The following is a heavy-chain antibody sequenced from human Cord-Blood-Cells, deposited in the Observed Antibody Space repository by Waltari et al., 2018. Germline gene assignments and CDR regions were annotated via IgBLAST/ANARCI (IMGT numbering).Heavy chain of an antibody. CDR1: GFTFSSNG. CDR2: IWYDGSNK. V-gene: IGHV3-33*01. Sequence: QVQLVESGGGVVQPGRALRLSCAASGFTFSSNGMPRVPPAPGQGLEWVAVIWYDGSNKYYADSVKGRFTISRDNSKNTLYLQMNSLRAEDTAVYYCARPIAARPFAFDIWGQGTMVTVSS. CDR3: ARPIAARPFAFDI. J-gene: IGHJ3*02. D-gene: IGHD6-6*01.